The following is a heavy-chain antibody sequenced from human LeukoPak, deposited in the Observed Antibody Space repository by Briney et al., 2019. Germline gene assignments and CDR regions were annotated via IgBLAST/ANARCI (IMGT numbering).Heavy chain of an antibody. J-gene: IGHJ4*02. D-gene: IGHD3-9*01. CDR1: GFTFSSYG. V-gene: IGHV3-33*01. Sequence: GGSLRLSCAASGFTFSSYGMHWVRQAPGKGLEWVAVIWYDGSNKYYADSVKGRFTISRDNSKNTLYLQMNSLRAEDTAVYYCARGYVILTGYLYYFDYWGQGTLVTVSS. CDR3: ARGYVILTGYLYYFDY. CDR2: IWYDGSNK.